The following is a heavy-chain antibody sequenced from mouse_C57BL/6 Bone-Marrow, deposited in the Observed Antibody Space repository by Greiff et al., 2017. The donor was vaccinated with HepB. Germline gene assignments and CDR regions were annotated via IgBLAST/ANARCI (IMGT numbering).Heavy chain of an antibody. V-gene: IGHV3-6*01. CDR2: ISYDGSN. Sequence: DVQLVESGPGLVKPSQSLSLTCSVTGYSITSGYYWNWIRQFPGNKLEWMGYISYDGSNNYNPSLKNRISITRDTSKNQFFLKLNSVTTEDTATYYCARGSTMVTTCFDYWGQGTTLTVSS. D-gene: IGHD2-2*01. CDR1: GYSITSGYY. CDR3: ARGSTMVTTCFDY. J-gene: IGHJ2*01.